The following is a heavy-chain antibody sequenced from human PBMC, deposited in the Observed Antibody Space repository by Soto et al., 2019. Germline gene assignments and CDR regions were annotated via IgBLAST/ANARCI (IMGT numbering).Heavy chain of an antibody. J-gene: IGHJ6*03. Sequence: GGSLRLSCAASGFTFSSYWMHWVRQAPGKGLVWVSRINSDGSSTSYADSVKGRFTISRDNAKNTLYLQMNSLRAEDTAVYYCAREGVDTAMGDYYYYMDVWGKGTTVTVSS. CDR2: INSDGSST. CDR1: GFTFSSYW. D-gene: IGHD5-18*01. V-gene: IGHV3-74*01. CDR3: AREGVDTAMGDYYYYMDV.